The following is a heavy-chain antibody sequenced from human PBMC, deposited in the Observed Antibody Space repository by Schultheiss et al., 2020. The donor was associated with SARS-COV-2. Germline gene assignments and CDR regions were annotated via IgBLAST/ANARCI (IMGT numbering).Heavy chain of an antibody. CDR3: AKEFSAEMATITAHYYYGMDV. V-gene: IGHV3-30*18. CDR1: GFTFSSYG. CDR2: ISYDGSNK. Sequence: GGSLRLSCAASGFTFSSYGMHWVRQAPGKGLEWVAVISYDGSNKYYADSVKGRFTISRDNSKNTLYLQMNSLIAEDTAVYYCAKEFSAEMATITAHYYYGMDVWGQGTTVTVSS. D-gene: IGHD5-24*01. J-gene: IGHJ6*02.